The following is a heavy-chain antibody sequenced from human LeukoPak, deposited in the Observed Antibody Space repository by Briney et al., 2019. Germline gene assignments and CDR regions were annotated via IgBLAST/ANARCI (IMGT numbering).Heavy chain of an antibody. V-gene: IGHV1-18*01. CDR3: ARGDDYGDYRGLY. D-gene: IGHD4-17*01. CDR1: GYTFTKYG. Sequence: ASVKVSCKASGYTFTKYGITWVRQAPGQGLERMGWISTYNGNTNYAQKLQGRVTMTTDTSTSTAYMELRSLISDDAAVYYCARGDDYGDYRGLYWGQGTLVTVSS. CDR2: ISTYNGNT. J-gene: IGHJ4*02.